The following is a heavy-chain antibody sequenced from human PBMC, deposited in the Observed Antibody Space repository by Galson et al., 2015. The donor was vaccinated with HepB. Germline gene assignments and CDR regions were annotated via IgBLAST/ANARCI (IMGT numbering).Heavy chain of an antibody. CDR1: GFIFSNYV. J-gene: IGHJ6*03. V-gene: IGHV3-21*01. CDR3: ARGGPWSNYYQLDV. Sequence: SLRLSCAASGFIFSNYVMNWVRQAPGKGLEWVSSISTTPTYTYYADSVKGRFTISRDNAKNSLYLQMNSLRAEDTAVYYCARGGPWSNYYQLDVWGKGTTATVSS. D-gene: IGHD3-3*01. CDR2: ISTTPTYT.